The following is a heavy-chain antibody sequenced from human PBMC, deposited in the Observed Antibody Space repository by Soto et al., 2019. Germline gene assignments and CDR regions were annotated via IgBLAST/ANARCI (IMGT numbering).Heavy chain of an antibody. V-gene: IGHV4-38-2*01. CDR2: IYHAGCV. Sequence: SETLSLTCAVSGYSIASGYYWAWIRQSPGKGLEWIGSIYHAGCVYYNPSLNSRVAVSLDNSKNHFSLKLPSVTASDTAVYYCARTFDYYGMDVWGQGTTVTVSS. CDR3: ARTFDYYGMDV. J-gene: IGHJ6*02. CDR1: GYSIASGYY.